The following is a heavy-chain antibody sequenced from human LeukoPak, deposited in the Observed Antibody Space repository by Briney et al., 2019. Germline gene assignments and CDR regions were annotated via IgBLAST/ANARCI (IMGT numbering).Heavy chain of an antibody. CDR1: GYTFTSYD. J-gene: IGHJ4*02. CDR3: ARGGGGQTYSSGWYVDY. CDR2: ISAYNGNT. Sequence: ASVKVSCKASGYTFTSYDINWVRQAPGQGLEWMGWISAYNGNTNYAQKLQGRVTMTTDTSTSTAYMELRSLRSDDTAVYYCARGGGGQTYSSGWYVDYWGQGTLVTVSS. D-gene: IGHD6-19*01. V-gene: IGHV1-18*01.